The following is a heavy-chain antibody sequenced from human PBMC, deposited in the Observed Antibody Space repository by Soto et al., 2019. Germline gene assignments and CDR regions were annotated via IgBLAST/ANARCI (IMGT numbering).Heavy chain of an antibody. CDR3: VKNGDYCLEN. J-gene: IGHJ1*01. CDR2: ILYNGNT. V-gene: IGHV4-4*02. D-gene: IGHD4-17*01. CDR1: GGSINNNNW. Sequence: SETLSLTCAVSGGSINNNNWWSWVRQPPGKGLEWIGEILYNGNTNYNASLQRRIAISVDKSKNQFSLELTSVTAADTAVYYCVKNGDYCLENWGQGTLVTVSS.